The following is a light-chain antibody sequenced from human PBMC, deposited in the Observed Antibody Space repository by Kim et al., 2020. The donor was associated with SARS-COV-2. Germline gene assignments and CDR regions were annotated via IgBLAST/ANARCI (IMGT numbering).Light chain of an antibody. CDR1: SSDIGIYDY. J-gene: IGLJ1*01. CDR2: DVS. Sequence: GQSITICCIGTSSDIGIYDYVSWYQQHAGKAPKLVIYDVSLRPSGISNRFCGSKSGNTASLTISGLQAEDEADYYCSSYASVSTYVFGPGTKVTVL. V-gene: IGLV2-14*03. CDR3: SSYASVSTYV.